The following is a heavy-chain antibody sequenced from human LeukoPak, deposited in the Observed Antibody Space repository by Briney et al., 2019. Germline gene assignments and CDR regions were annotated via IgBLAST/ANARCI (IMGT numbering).Heavy chain of an antibody. CDR1: GGTFSSYA. CDR2: IIPIFGTA. D-gene: IGHD3-22*01. CDR3: ARPNYYDSSGYHLDY. V-gene: IGHV1-69*05. J-gene: IGHJ4*02. Sequence: SVKVSCKASGGTFSSYAISWVRQAPGQGLEWMGRIIPIFGTANYAQKFQGRVTITTDESTSTAYMELSSLRSEDTAVYYCARPNYYDSSGYHLDYWGQGTLVTVSS.